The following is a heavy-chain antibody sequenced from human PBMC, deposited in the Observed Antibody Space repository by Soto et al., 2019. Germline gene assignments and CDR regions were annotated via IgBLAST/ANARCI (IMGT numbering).Heavy chain of an antibody. CDR1: GFTFSDYY. Sequence: GSLRLSCAASGFTFSDYYMSWIRQAPGKGLEWVSYIGPSSSYTNYADSVKGRFTISRDNTKNSLYLQMNSLRAEDTAVYYCARVVRLMLYSDYWGQGTLVTVSS. J-gene: IGHJ4*02. CDR3: ARVVRLMLYSDY. D-gene: IGHD2-8*01. V-gene: IGHV3-11*06. CDR2: IGPSSSYT.